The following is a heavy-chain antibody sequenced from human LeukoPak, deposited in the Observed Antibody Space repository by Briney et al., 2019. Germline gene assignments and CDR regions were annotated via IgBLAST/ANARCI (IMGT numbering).Heavy chain of an antibody. J-gene: IGHJ4*02. CDR1: GFTFSSYS. CDR3: ARDYCSSTSCSELGWYYFDY. V-gene: IGHV3-48*04. D-gene: IGHD2-2*01. CDR2: ISSSSSTI. Sequence: GGSLRLSCAASGFTFSSYSMNWVRQAPGKGLEWVSYISSSSSTIYYADSVKGRFTISRDNAKNSLYLQMNSLRAEDTAVYYCARDYCSSTSCSELGWYYFDYWGQGTLVTVSS.